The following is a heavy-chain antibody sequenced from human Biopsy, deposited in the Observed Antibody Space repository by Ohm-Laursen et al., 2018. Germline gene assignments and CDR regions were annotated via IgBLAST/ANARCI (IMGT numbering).Heavy chain of an antibody. CDR1: GFMFSASW. V-gene: IGHV3-9*01. CDR2: INRDSDTA. CDR3: VKDRGGARASFHY. J-gene: IGHJ4*02. Sequence: SLRLSCAASGFMFSASWMSWVRQAPGKGLEWGSRINRDSDTADYVDSVRGRFTISRDNARKTLFLQMNSLRPEDTALYYCVKDRGGARASFHYWGQGIRVAVSS. D-gene: IGHD3-16*01.